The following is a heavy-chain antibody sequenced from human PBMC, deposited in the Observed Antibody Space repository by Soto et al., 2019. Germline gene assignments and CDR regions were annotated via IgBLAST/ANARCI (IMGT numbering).Heavy chain of an antibody. CDR2: IYYSGST. V-gene: IGHV4-59*08. J-gene: IGHJ4*02. CDR1: GGSISSYY. CDR3: ARRYGYSFDY. D-gene: IGHD1-1*01. Sequence: SETLSLTCTVSGGSISSYYWSWIRQPPGKGLEWIGYIYYSGSTNYNPSLKSRVTISVDTSKNQISLKLSSVTAADTAVYYCARRYGYSFDYWGQGTLVTVSS.